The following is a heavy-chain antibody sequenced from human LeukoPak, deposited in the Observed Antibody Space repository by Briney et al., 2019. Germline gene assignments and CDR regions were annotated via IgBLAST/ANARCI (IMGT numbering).Heavy chain of an antibody. CDR3: ARATVTTSGDDY. Sequence: ASVKVSCKAFGYTFTNYGISWVRQAPGQGLEWMGWISGYNGNTNYAQKLQGRVTMTTDTSTSTAYMELRSLRSDDTAVYYCARATVTTSGDDYWGQGTLVTVSS. D-gene: IGHD4-17*01. V-gene: IGHV1-18*01. J-gene: IGHJ4*02. CDR2: ISGYNGNT. CDR1: GYTFTNYG.